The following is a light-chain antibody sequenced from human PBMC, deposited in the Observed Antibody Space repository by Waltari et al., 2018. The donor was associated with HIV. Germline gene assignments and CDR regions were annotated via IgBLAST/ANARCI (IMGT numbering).Light chain of an antibody. V-gene: IGKV3-15*01. CDR1: QSVSSN. CDR2: GAS. J-gene: IGKJ1*01. Sequence: EIVMTQSPATLSLSPGERATLSCRASQSVSSNLAWYQQKPGLAPRLLIYGASTRATGIPARFSGSESGTDFTLTISSLQSEDFAVYYCQQYNNWASWTFGQGTNVEI. CDR3: QQYNNWASWT.